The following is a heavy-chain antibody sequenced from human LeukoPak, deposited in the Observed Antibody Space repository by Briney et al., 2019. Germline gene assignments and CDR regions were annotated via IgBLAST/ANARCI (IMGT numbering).Heavy chain of an antibody. CDR1: GFTFSSYS. V-gene: IGHV3-48*01. D-gene: IGHD3-3*01. CDR2: ISRSSSTI. CDR3: ARDGYRTTVFGVVVYMDV. J-gene: IGHJ6*03. Sequence: GGSLRLSCAASGFTFSSYSMNWVRQAPGKGLEWVSYISRSSSTIYYADSVKGRFTISRDNAKNSLYLQMNSLRTEDTAVYYCARDGYRTTVFGVVVYMDVWGKGTTVTVSS.